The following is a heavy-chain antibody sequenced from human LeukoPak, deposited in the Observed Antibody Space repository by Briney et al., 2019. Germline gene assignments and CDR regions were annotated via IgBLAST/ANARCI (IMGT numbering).Heavy chain of an antibody. CDR2: AHLDGRT. Sequence: KTSETLSLTCGVSGGSVSRTNWWTWIRQPPGKGLEWIGEAHLDGRTNLNPSLKSRLTMSVDLSENHVSLKLTSVTAADTAVYYCAREGGFYRPLDYSGQGTLVTVSS. CDR1: GGSVSRTNW. V-gene: IGHV4-4*02. J-gene: IGHJ4*02. CDR3: AREGGFYRPLDY. D-gene: IGHD6-25*01.